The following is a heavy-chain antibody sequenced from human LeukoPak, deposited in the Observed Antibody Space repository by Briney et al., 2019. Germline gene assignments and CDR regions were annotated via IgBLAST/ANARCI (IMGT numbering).Heavy chain of an antibody. J-gene: IGHJ6*02. Sequence: ASVKVSCKASGYTFTSYAMHWVRQAPRQRLEWMGWINAGNGNTKYSQKFQGRVTITRDTSASTAYMELSSLRSEDTAVYYCARDLEYQLTNYYYYGMDVWGQGTTVTVSS. CDR3: ARDLEYQLTNYYYYGMDV. CDR2: INAGNGNT. D-gene: IGHD2-2*01. CDR1: GYTFTSYA. V-gene: IGHV1-3*01.